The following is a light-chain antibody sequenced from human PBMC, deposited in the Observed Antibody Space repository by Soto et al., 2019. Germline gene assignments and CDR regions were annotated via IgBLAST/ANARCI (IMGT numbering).Light chain of an antibody. Sequence: VVTQSPATLSVFPGETATLSCRASQSVSSDLAWYQQRPGQAPRRLIYGASTRATGIPARFRGSGSGTEFRLTSSSLQSEDFATYYCQQYNTWHPKMAFGRGTKVEIK. J-gene: IGKJ1*01. CDR3: QQYNTWHPKMA. V-gene: IGKV3-15*01. CDR2: GAS. CDR1: QSVSSD.